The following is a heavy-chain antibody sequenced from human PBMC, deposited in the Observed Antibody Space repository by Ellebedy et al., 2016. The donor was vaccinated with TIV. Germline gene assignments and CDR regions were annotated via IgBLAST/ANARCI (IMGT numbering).Heavy chain of an antibody. D-gene: IGHD2-15*01. V-gene: IGHV4-34*01. J-gene: IGHJ3*02. CDR1: GGSFSGYY. Sequence: SETLSLXCAVYGGSFSGYYWSWIRQPPGKGLEWIGSIYYSGSTYYNPSLKSRVTISVDTSKNQFSLKLSSVTAADTAVYYCARDRDNSYAFDIWGQGTTVTVSS. CDR3: ARDRDNSYAFDI. CDR2: IYYSGST.